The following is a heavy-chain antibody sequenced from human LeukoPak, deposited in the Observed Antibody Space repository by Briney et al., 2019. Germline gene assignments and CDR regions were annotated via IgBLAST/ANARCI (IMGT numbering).Heavy chain of an antibody. CDR2: ISSTGTTE. CDR3: ARGEQLNYFAY. V-gene: IGHV3-48*03. Sequence: GGSLRLSCAASGFTFSSYEMSWDRQAPGKGLEWVSYISSTGTTEKYADSVKGRFTISRDNAKNSLYLQMYSLRAEDTAVYYCARGEQLNYFAYWGQGTLVTVSS. J-gene: IGHJ4*02. D-gene: IGHD1-26*01. CDR1: GFTFSSYE.